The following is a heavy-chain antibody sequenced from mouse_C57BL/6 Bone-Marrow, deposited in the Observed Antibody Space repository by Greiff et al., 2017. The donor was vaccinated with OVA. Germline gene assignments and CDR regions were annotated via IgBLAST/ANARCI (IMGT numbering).Heavy chain of an antibody. V-gene: IGHV1-42*01. CDR1: GYSFTGYY. J-gene: IGHJ3*01. Sequence: EVQLQQSGPELVKPGASVKISCKASGYSFTGYYMNWVKQSPEKSLEWIGEINPSTGGTTYNQKFKAKATLTVDKSSSTAYMQLKSLTSEDSAVYYCAEGTYWGQGTLVTVSA. CDR2: INPSTGGT. CDR3: AEGTY.